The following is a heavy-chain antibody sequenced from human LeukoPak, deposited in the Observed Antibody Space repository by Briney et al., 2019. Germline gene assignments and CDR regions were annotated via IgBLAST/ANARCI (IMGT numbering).Heavy chain of an antibody. Sequence: GGSLRLSCAASGFTFSSNWMHWVRQAPGKGLVWVSRISNDGSITTYADSVKGRFTISRDNAKNTLYLQMSSLRGEDTAVYYCATSMAGFNWFDPWGQGTLVTVSS. CDR1: GFTFSSNW. J-gene: IGHJ5*02. CDR2: ISNDGSIT. CDR3: ATSMAGFNWFDP. V-gene: IGHV3-74*03. D-gene: IGHD6-19*01.